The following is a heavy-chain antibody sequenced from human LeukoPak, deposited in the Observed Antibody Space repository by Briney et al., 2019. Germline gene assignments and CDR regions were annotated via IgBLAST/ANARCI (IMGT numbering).Heavy chain of an antibody. J-gene: IGHJ4*02. CDR1: GFTFSSYW. CDR3: AREDCSSTSCSIDY. CDR2: IKQDGSEK. V-gene: IGHV3-7*01. Sequence: GGSLRLSCAASGFTFSSYWMSWVRHAPGKGLEGVANIKQDGSEKYYVDSVKGRFTISRDNAKNSLYLQMNSLRAEDMAVYYCAREDCSSTSCSIDYWGQGTLVTVSS. D-gene: IGHD2-2*01.